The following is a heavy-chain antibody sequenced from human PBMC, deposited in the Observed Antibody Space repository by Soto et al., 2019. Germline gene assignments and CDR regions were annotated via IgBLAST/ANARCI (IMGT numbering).Heavy chain of an antibody. CDR2: ISSSAASI. CDR1: GFTFSDYY. J-gene: IGHJ4*02. Sequence: LRLSCAASGFTFSDYYMSWIRQAPGKGLEWVSYISSSAASIYYADSVKGRFTISRDNAKNSLYLQMNSLRADDTAVYYCARDLLGPIDYQGQHTLVTVSS. CDR3: ARDLLGPIDY. D-gene: IGHD1-26*01. V-gene: IGHV3-11*01.